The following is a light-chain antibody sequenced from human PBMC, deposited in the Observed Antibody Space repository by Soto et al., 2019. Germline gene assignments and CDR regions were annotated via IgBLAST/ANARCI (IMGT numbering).Light chain of an antibody. V-gene: IGKV3-20*01. CDR2: GAS. CDR3: QQYRSSPRT. Sequence: EIVLTQSPGTLSLSPGERATLSCRASQSVSSSYLAWYQQKPGQAPRLLIYGASNRATGIPDRFSGSGSGTDFTLTISRLEPEDFAVYYCQQYRSSPRTFGQGTKVEIK. J-gene: IGKJ1*01. CDR1: QSVSSSY.